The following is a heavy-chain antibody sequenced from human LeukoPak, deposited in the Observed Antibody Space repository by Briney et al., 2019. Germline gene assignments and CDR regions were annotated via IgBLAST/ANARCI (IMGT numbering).Heavy chain of an antibody. Sequence: GGSLRLSCAASGFTFSNAWMSWVRQAPGKGLEWVGRIKSKTDGGTTDYAAPVKGRFSISRDDSINTVNLQMNSLKNEDTAVYYCTTDLASSSWYRPGYWGQGTLVTVSS. CDR1: GFTFSNAW. CDR2: IKSKTDGGTT. D-gene: IGHD6-13*01. CDR3: TTDLASSSWYRPGY. V-gene: IGHV3-15*01. J-gene: IGHJ4*02.